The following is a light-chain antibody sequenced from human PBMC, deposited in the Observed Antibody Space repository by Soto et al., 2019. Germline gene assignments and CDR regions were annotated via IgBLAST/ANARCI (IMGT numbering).Light chain of an antibody. V-gene: IGKV1-39*01. CDR1: QSISTY. J-gene: IGKJ5*01. CDR2: AAS. Sequence: DIQLTQSPSPLSASVGDRVAITCLASQSISTYLNWYQQKPGKAPKVLIYAASNLQSGVPPRFSGSGSGTDFTVTISSLQPEDVATYFCQQSYRTPITFGQGTRLEIK. CDR3: QQSYRTPIT.